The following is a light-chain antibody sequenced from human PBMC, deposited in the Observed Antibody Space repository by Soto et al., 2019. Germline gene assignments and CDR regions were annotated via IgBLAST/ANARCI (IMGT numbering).Light chain of an antibody. CDR1: SSDVGGYNY. V-gene: IGLV2-14*01. J-gene: IGLJ1*01. CDR3: SSYTSSSTHV. CDR2: EVS. Sequence: QSALTQPASLSGSPGQSITISCTGTSSDVGGYNYVSWYQHHPGKAPKLMIYEVSNRPSGVSNRVSGSKAGNTASLTISGLQSEDEADDYCSSYTSSSTHVFGTGTKVTVL.